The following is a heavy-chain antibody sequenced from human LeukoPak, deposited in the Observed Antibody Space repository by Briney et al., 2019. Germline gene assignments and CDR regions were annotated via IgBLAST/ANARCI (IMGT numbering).Heavy chain of an antibody. CDR3: ARGPGYSNRFDY. CDR1: GGSISSYY. Sequence: SETLSLTCTVSGGSISSYYCSWIRQPAGKGLEWIWRIYTSVSTNYNPSLKSRATMSVDTSKNQCSLKLGSAAAADTAVYYCARGPGYSNRFDYWGQGTLVTVSS. J-gene: IGHJ4*02. D-gene: IGHD4-11*01. CDR2: IYTSVST. V-gene: IGHV4-4*07.